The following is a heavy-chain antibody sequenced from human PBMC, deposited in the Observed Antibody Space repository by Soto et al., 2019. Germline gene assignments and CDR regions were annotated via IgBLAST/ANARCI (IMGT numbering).Heavy chain of an antibody. CDR2: ISYDGSNK. Sequence: GGSLRLSCAASGFTFSSYAMHWVRQAPGKGLEWVAVISYDGSNKYYADSVKGRFTISRDNSKNTLYLQMNSLRAEDTAVYYCARDSRGYSSSWYGKPIDYWGQGTLVTVSS. CDR3: ARDSRGYSSSWYGKPIDY. V-gene: IGHV3-30-3*01. J-gene: IGHJ4*02. D-gene: IGHD6-13*01. CDR1: GFTFSSYA.